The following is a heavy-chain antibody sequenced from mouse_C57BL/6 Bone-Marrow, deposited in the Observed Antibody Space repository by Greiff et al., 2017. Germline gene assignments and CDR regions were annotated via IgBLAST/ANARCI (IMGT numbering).Heavy chain of an antibody. CDR3: ARRDYGSSFDY. V-gene: IGHV3-6*01. D-gene: IGHD1-1*01. Sequence: EVQLQESGPGLVKPSQSLSLTCSVTGYSITSGYYWNWIRQFPGNKLEWMGYISYDGSNNYNPSLKNRISITRDTSKNQFFLKLNSVTTEDTATYYCARRDYGSSFDYWGQGTTLTVSS. CDR1: GYSITSGYY. CDR2: ISYDGSN. J-gene: IGHJ2*01.